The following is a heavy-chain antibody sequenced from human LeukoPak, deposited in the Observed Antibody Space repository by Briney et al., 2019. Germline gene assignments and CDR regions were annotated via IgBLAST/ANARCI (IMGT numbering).Heavy chain of an antibody. V-gene: IGHV4-34*01. CDR1: GGSFSGYY. J-gene: IGHJ4*02. CDR2: INHSGST. CDR3: ARGRLVEVPAAMSFDY. Sequence: PSETLSLTCAVYGGSFSGYYWSWIRQPPGKGLEWIGEINHSGSTNYNPSLKSRVTISVDTSKNQFSLKLSSVTAADTAVYYCARGRLVEVPAAMSFDYWGQGTLVTVSS. D-gene: IGHD2-2*01.